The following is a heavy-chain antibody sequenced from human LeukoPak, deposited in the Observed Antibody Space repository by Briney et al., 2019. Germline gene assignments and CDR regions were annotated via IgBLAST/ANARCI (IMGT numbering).Heavy chain of an antibody. CDR2: INWNGGST. J-gene: IGHJ3*02. CDR3: ARRGTSGSYRLGAFDI. D-gene: IGHD1-26*01. Sequence: GGSLRLSCAASGFTFDDYGMSWVRQAPGKGLEWVSGINWNGGSTGYADSVKGRFTISRDNAKNSLYLQMNSLRAEDTALYYCARRGTSGSYRLGAFDIWGQGTMVTVSS. V-gene: IGHV3-20*04. CDR1: GFTFDDYG.